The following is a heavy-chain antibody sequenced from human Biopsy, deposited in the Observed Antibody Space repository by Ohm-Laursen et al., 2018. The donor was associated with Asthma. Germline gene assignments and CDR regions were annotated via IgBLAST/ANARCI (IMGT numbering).Heavy chain of an antibody. Sequence: TQTLTLTCSFSGFSLSTSGVGVGWIRQPPGKALDWLALTYWYADKRYSPSLKTRLTITKDTSNNQVVLTLTNVDPVDTATYYCAHFKMSTSMAFDYWGPGTVVTVSS. CDR2: TYWYADK. J-gene: IGHJ4*02. V-gene: IGHV2-5*01. D-gene: IGHD5-24*01. CDR1: GFSLSTSGVG. CDR3: AHFKMSTSMAFDY.